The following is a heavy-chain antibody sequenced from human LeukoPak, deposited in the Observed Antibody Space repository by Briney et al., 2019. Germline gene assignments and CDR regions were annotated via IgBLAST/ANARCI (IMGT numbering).Heavy chain of an antibody. J-gene: IGHJ3*02. CDR3: AKEFHGSGSYYSDDAFDI. V-gene: IGHV4-59*01. CDR2: IYNSGGT. D-gene: IGHD3-10*01. Sequence: SETLSLTCTVSGGSITSSFYWSWIRQSPGKGLEWIGYIYNSGGTNYNPSLKSRVTISVDTSKNQFSLKLSSVTAADTAVYYCAKEFHGSGSYYSDDAFDIWGQGTMVTVSS. CDR1: GGSITSSFY.